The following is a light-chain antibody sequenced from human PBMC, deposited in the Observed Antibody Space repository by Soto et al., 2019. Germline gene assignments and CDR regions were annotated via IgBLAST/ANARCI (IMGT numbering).Light chain of an antibody. V-gene: IGKV3-15*01. CDR1: QSVGSN. CDR3: QQYNNWPPYT. J-gene: IGKJ2*01. Sequence: EIVMTQSPATLSVSPVERATLSCRASQSVGSNLAWYQPKPGQAPRRLIFGASTRATGIPARFSGSGSGTEFTLTISSLQSEDVAVYFCQQYNNWPPYTFGQVTKVDI. CDR2: GAS.